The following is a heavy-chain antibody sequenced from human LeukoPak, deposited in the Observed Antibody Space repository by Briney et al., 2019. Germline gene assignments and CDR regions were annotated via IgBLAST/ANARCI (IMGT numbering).Heavy chain of an antibody. D-gene: IGHD5-18*01. CDR1: GGSISSYN. J-gene: IGHJ4*02. Sequence: SETLSLTCTVSGGSISSYNWSWIRQPPGKGLEWIGYIYYSGSTSYNPSLKSRVTISVDTSKNQFSLKLSSVTAADTAVYYCATGWIPLPLVYWGQGTLVTVSS. CDR2: IYYSGST. CDR3: ATGWIPLPLVY. V-gene: IGHV4-59*01.